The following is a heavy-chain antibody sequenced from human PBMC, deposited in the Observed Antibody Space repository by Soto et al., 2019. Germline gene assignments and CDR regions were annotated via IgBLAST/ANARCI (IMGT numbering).Heavy chain of an antibody. D-gene: IGHD5-12*01. CDR2: IYYGGST. J-gene: IGHJ3*02. CDR1: GGSIISYY. CDR3: ARLTSGYTSAFDI. V-gene: IGHV4-59*08. Sequence: SETLSLTCTVSGGSIISYYWSWILQPPGKGLEWIGYIYYGGSTNYNPSLKSRVTISVDTSKNQFSLKLSSVTAADTAVYYCARLTSGYTSAFDIWGQGTTVTVSS.